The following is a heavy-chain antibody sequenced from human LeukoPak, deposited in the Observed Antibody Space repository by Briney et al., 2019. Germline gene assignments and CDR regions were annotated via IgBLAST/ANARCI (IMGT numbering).Heavy chain of an antibody. Sequence: PGGSLRLSCVASGFTFRSYGIHWVRQAPGKGLEWLAFIWYDEITKNYADSVKGRFTISRDNSKNTLYVQLNSLRPDDTAVYYCARHLSGVTGYTYGRGIDYWGQGTLVTVSS. CDR2: IWYDEITK. CDR3: ARHLSGVTGYTYGRGIDY. D-gene: IGHD5-18*01. J-gene: IGHJ4*02. CDR1: GFTFRSYG. V-gene: IGHV3-30*02.